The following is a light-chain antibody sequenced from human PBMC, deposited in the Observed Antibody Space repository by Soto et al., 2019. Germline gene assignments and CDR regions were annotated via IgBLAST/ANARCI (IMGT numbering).Light chain of an antibody. J-gene: IGKJ1*01. CDR2: GAS. Sequence: EIVMTQSPATLSVSPGERATLSCRASQSVSSNLAWYQQKPGLAPRLLIYGASTRATGIAARFSGSGSGTEFTLTISSLQSEDFAVYYCQQYNNWPWTFGQGTKVDIK. V-gene: IGKV3-15*01. CDR1: QSVSSN. CDR3: QQYNNWPWT.